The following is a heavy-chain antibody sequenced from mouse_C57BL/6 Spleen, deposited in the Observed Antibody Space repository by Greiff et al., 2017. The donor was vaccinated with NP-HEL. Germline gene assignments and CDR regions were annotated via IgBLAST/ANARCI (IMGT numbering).Heavy chain of an antibody. CDR2: IWGDGST. CDR3: AKTITTVVGGAMDY. CDR1: GFSLTSYG. D-gene: IGHD1-1*01. Sequence: VKLMESGPGLVAPSQSLSITCTVSGFSLTSYGVSWVRQPPGKGLEWLGVIWGDGSTNYHSALISRLSISKDNSKSQVFLKLNSLQTDDTATYYCAKTITTVVGGAMDYWGQGTSVTVSS. V-gene: IGHV2-3*01. J-gene: IGHJ4*01.